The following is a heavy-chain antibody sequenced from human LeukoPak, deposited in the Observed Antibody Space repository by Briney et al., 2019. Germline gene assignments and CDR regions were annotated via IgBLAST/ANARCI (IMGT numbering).Heavy chain of an antibody. V-gene: IGHV4-39*01. J-gene: IGHJ4*02. CDR2: IYYSGST. D-gene: IGHD5-18*01. CDR1: GGSISSSSCY. Sequence: SETLSLTCTVSGGSISSSSCYWGWIRQPPGKGLEWIGSIYYSGSTYYNPSLKSRVTISVDTSKNQFSLKLSSVTAADTAVYYCARLSTAGRRVFDYWGQGTLVTVSS. CDR3: ARLSTAGRRVFDY.